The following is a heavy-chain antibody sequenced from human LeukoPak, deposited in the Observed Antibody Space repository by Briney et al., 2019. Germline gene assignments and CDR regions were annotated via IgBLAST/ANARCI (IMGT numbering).Heavy chain of an antibody. CDR3: ARGGFSYLAYYFDY. Sequence: ASVKVSCKASGYTFTGYYMHWVRQAPGQGREWMGWVNPNSGGTNYAQKFQGMVTMTRDTSISTAYMELSRLRSDDTAVFYCARGGFSYLAYYFDYWGQGTLVTVSS. D-gene: IGHD1-26*01. CDR1: GYTFTGYY. CDR2: VNPNSGGT. J-gene: IGHJ4*02. V-gene: IGHV1-2*02.